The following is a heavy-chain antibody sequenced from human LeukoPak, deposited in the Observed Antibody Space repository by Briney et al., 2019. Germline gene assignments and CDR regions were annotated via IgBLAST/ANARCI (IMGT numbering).Heavy chain of an antibody. CDR2: IIPIFGTA. Sequence: SVKVSCKASGGTFISYAISWVRQAPGQGREWMGGIIPIFGTANYAQKFQGRVTITTDESTSTAYMELSSLRSEDTAVYYCARAPDFWSGYMSHWFDPWGQGTLVTVSS. V-gene: IGHV1-69*05. J-gene: IGHJ5*02. D-gene: IGHD3-3*01. CDR1: GGTFISYA. CDR3: ARAPDFWSGYMSHWFDP.